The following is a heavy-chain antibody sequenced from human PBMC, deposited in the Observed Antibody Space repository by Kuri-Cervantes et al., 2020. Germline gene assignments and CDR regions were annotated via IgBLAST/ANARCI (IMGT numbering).Heavy chain of an antibody. CDR1: GYTFTSYG. D-gene: IGHD3-10*01. CDR2: ISAYNGNT. J-gene: IGHJ6*03. CDR3: ARGTMVQGVIMLHSYYYYMDV. V-gene: IGHV1-18*01. Sequence: ASVKVSCKASGYTFTSYGISWVRQAPGQGLEWMGWISAYNGNTNYAQKLQGRVTMTTDTSTSTAYMELRSLRSDDTAVYYCARGTMVQGVIMLHSYYYYMDVWGKGTTVTDSS.